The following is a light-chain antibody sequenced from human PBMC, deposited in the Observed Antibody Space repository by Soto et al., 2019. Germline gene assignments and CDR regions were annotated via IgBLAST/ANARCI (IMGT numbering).Light chain of an antibody. CDR2: DAS. CDR1: QSISTW. V-gene: IGKV1-5*01. Sequence: DIKMTQSPSTLSASVGDRVNIPCRASQSISTWLAWYQQKPGKAPKLLIYDASSLQSGVPSRFSGSGAGTEFTLTISSLQPDDFATYYCQLYKSYSLPFGQGSKVDIK. J-gene: IGKJ1*01. CDR3: QLYKSYSLP.